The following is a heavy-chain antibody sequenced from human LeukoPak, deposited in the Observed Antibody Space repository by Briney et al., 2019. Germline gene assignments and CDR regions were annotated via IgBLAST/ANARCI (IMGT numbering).Heavy chain of an antibody. J-gene: IGHJ4*02. D-gene: IGHD5-12*01. CDR3: ARDGGELYSGYETPPGHSGYYFDY. CDR1: GYTFTSNY. Sequence: ASVKVSCKAFGYTFTSNYMHWVRQAPGQGPEWMGVISPSGGSTTYAQKFQGRVTLTRDMSTSTDYLELSSLRSEDTAVYYCARDGGELYSGYETPPGHSGYYFDYWGQGTLVTVSS. CDR2: ISPSGGST. V-gene: IGHV1-46*01.